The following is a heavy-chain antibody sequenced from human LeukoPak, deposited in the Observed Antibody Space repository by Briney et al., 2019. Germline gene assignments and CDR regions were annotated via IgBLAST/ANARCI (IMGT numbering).Heavy chain of an antibody. Sequence: SVTVSCTASGGTFSSYSISWVRQAPGQGLEWMGGIIPVFGTSNYAQKFQGRVTITADKSASTAYMELSSLRSEDTAVYYCARPRFPYYRLSGADYYYMDVWGKGPRSPSP. D-gene: IGHD3-10*01. V-gene: IGHV1-69*06. CDR3: ARPRFPYYRLSGADYYYMDV. CDR2: IIPVFGTS. J-gene: IGHJ6*03. CDR1: GGTFSSYS.